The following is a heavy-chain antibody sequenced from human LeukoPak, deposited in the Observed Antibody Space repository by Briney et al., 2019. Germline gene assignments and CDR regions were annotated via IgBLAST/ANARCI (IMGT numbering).Heavy chain of an antibody. Sequence: EPSETLSLTCTVSGGSIRSSRYYWGWIRQPPGKGLEWIGSVYYSGSTYYSPSLKSRVAISVDMSKNQFSLKLSSMTAADTAVYYCARGVPYYNFDRSKRVPWGFDYWGQGTLVTVSS. D-gene: IGHD3-9*01. CDR1: GGSIRSSRYY. CDR2: VYYSGST. CDR3: ARGVPYYNFDRSKRVPWGFDY. V-gene: IGHV4-39*07. J-gene: IGHJ4*02.